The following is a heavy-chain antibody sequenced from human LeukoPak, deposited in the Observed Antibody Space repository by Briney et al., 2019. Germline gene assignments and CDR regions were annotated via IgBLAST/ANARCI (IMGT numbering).Heavy chain of an antibody. Sequence: PGGSLRLSCATPLFTFCYYWMERVRQAPGKGLEWLSYITSTSGIIYDADSVKGRFTISRDNSKNTRYLQINSLRAEDTAGYYCAQDSVGLLRSASDYFDLWVQGTLVTVSS. V-gene: IGHV3-48*01. CDR1: LFTFCYYW. CDR2: ITSTSGII. D-gene: IGHD2-15*01. J-gene: IGHJ4*02. CDR3: AQDSVGLLRSASDYFDL.